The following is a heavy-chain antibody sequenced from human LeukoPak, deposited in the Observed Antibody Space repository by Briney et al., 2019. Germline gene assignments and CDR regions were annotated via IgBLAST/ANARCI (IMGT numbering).Heavy chain of an antibody. J-gene: IGHJ3*02. Sequence: SETLSLTCTVSGGSISSYYWSWIRQPPGKGLEWIGEINHSGSTNYNPSLKSRVTISVDTSKNQFSLKLSSVTAADTAVYYCARCRARRITIFGVVNGRDAFDIWGQGTMVTVSS. D-gene: IGHD3-3*01. CDR2: INHSGST. V-gene: IGHV4-34*01. CDR1: GGSISSYY. CDR3: ARCRARRITIFGVVNGRDAFDI.